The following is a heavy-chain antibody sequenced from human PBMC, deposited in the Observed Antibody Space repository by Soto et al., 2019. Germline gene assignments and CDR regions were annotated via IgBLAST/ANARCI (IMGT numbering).Heavy chain of an antibody. D-gene: IGHD6-19*01. CDR2: ISASGGSA. J-gene: IGHJ4*02. CDR3: ARGGWLDD. CDR1: GFTFSTYV. Sequence: EVHLLESGGALVQPGGSLRLSCAASGFTFSTYVITWVRQSPGKGLVWVSVISASGGSADYADSVKVRFIISRDNSKNMLYVQMNSLRAEDTAVYYCARGGWLDDWGQGFLVTVSS. V-gene: IGHV3-23*01.